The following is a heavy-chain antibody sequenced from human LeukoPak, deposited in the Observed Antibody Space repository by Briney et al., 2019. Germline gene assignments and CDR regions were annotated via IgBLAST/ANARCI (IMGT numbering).Heavy chain of an antibody. J-gene: IGHJ2*01. CDR1: GFTFSVYD. CDR3: AREDASGFDL. CDR2: IGSPGDT. D-gene: IGHD3-10*01. V-gene: IGHV3-13*01. Sequence: GGSLRLSCAASGFTFSVYDMHWVRQATGKGLEWVSAIGSPGDTYYPGSVKGRFTISREKAKNSLYLQMNSLRDGDTAVYYCAREDASGFDLWRRGTLVIVSS.